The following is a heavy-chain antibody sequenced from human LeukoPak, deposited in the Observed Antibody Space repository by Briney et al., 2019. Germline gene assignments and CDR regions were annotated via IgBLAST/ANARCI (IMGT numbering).Heavy chain of an antibody. Sequence: PSETLSLTCTVSGGSISSSSYYWGWIRQPPGKGLEWIGNIYYTDSTEYNPSLKSRVTISVDTSKNQFSLKLTSMTAADTAVYYCARAAVAGLGEFDYWGQGTLVTVSS. V-gene: IGHV4-39*07. CDR1: GGSISSSSYY. CDR3: ARAAVAGLGEFDY. D-gene: IGHD6-19*01. CDR2: IYYTDST. J-gene: IGHJ4*02.